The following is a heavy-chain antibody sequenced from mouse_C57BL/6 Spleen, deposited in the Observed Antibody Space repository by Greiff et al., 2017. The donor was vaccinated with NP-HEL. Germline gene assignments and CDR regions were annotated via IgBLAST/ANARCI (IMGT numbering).Heavy chain of an antibody. CDR1: GYTFTDYE. Sequence: VQVVESGAELVRPGASVTLSCKASGYTFTDYEMHWVKQTPVHGLEWIGAIDPETGGTAYNQKFKGKAILTADKSSSTAYMELRSLTSEDSAVYYCTPYDGFAYWGQGTLVTVSA. J-gene: IGHJ3*01. D-gene: IGHD2-12*01. V-gene: IGHV1-15*01. CDR2: IDPETGGT. CDR3: TPYDGFAY.